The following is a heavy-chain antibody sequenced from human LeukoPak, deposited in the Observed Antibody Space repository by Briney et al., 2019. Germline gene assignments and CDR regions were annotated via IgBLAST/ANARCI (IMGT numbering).Heavy chain of an antibody. CDR1: GGSISSSNYF. Sequence: SETLSLTCTVSGGSISSSNYFWGWVRQPPGKGLEWIGTISYSGTTHDNPSLKSRVIISVDTSKKQFSLRLSSVTAADTAAYYCASSLAAAGIRYYQHWGQGTLVTVSS. V-gene: IGHV4-39*07. J-gene: IGHJ1*01. CDR3: ASSLAAAGIRYYQH. D-gene: IGHD6-13*01. CDR2: ISYSGTT.